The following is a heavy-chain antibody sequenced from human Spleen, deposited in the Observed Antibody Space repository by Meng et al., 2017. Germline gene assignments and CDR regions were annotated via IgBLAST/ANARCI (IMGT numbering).Heavy chain of an antibody. D-gene: IGHD3-9*01. CDR3: ARDTGTSYYDILTGYYKRTDAFDI. CDR2: ISNSHIYI. CDR1: GFSFSSYS. V-gene: IGHV3-21*01. J-gene: IGHJ3*02. Sequence: GESLKISCVASGFSFSSYSINWVRQAPGKGLEWVASISNSHIYIYYADSVKGRFTISRDNAKNSLYLHMNSLRAEDTAVYYCARDTGTSYYDILTGYYKRTDAFDIWGQGTMVTVSS.